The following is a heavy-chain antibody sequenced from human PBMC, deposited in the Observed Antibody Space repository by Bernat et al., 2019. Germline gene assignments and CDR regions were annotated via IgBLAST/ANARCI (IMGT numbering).Heavy chain of an antibody. Sequence: QVQLVESGGGVVQPGRSLRLSCAASGVTFSSYGMHWVRQAPGKGLEWVAVISYDGSNKYYADSVKGRFTISRDNSKNTLYLQMNSLRAEDTAVYYRANSALRGSGSYFDSFDYWGQGTLVTVSS. CDR3: ANSALRGSGSYFDSFDY. CDR1: GVTFSSYG. D-gene: IGHD3-10*01. V-gene: IGHV3-30*18. CDR2: ISYDGSNK. J-gene: IGHJ4*02.